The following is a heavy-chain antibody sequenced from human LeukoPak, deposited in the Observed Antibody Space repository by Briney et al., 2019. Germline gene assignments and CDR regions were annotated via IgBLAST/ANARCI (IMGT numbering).Heavy chain of an antibody. CDR2: ISRSSSTI. J-gene: IGHJ4*02. V-gene: IGHV3-48*01. CDR3: VRDSPGYGAYDFD. Sequence: GGSLRLSCAASGFTFSSYSMNWVRQAPGKGLEWVSYISRSSSTIYYADTVKGRFTISRDNAKNSLYLQMNNLSAEDTAVYYCVRDSPGYGAYDFDWGQGTLVTVSS. D-gene: IGHD5-12*01. CDR1: GFTFSSYS.